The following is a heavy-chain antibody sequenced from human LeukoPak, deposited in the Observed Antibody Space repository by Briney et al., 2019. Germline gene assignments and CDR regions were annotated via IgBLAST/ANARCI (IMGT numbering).Heavy chain of an antibody. D-gene: IGHD3-16*01. CDR3: ARVLGDSLDAFDI. J-gene: IGHJ3*02. V-gene: IGHV1-69*10. Sequence: GASVKVSCKASGYPFTHYGIGWVRQAPGQGPEWMGWIIPILGIANYAQKFQGRVTITADKSTSTAYMELSSLRSEDTAVYYCARVLGDSLDAFDIWGQGTMVTVSS. CDR1: GYPFTHYG. CDR2: IIPILGIA.